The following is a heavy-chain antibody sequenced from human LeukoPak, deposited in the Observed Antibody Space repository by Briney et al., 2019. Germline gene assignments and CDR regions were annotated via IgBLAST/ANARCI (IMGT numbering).Heavy chain of an antibody. CDR3: ARAFGAVAGYFDY. V-gene: IGHV3-13*01. CDR1: GFTFSSYD. D-gene: IGHD6-13*01. J-gene: IGHJ4*02. CDR2: IPIIADI. Sequence: PGGSLRLSCVASGFTFSSYDMHWVRQVTGKGLEWVSAIPIIADIYYADSVKGRFTISRENAKNSLSLQMNSLRAGDTAVYYCARAFGAVAGYFDYWGQGTLVTVSS.